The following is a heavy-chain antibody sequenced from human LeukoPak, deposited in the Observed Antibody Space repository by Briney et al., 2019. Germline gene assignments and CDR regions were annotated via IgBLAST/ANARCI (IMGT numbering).Heavy chain of an antibody. V-gene: IGHV3-7*01. D-gene: IGHD1-7*01. CDR3: ASRAGKPGNTPWCFDY. CDR1: GFTFTNYW. Sequence: GGSLRLSCAASGFTFTNYWMTWVRQAPGKGPEWVANIRQDGSETNYVDSVRGRFTIARDNTKNSLYLQMTSLRGEDTAVYYCASRAGKPGNTPWCFDYLGPGSPGHRFL. CDR2: IRQDGSET. J-gene: IGHJ4*02.